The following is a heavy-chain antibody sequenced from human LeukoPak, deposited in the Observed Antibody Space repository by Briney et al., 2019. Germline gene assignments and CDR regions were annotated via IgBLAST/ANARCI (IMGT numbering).Heavy chain of an antibody. V-gene: IGHV3-21*01. CDR1: GFTFSSYS. J-gene: IGHJ4*02. CDR3: ARGGHCSSTSCFSDY. D-gene: IGHD2-2*03. Sequence: GGSLRLSCAASGFTFSSYSMHWVRQAPGKGLEWVSSITSSSSYKYYADSLKGRFTMSRDNAKNSLYLQMDSLRAEDTAVYYCARGGHCSSTSCFSDYWGQGTLVTVSS. CDR2: ITSSSSYK.